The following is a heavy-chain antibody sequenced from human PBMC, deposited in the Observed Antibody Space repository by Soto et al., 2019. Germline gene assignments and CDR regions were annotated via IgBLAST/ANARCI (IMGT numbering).Heavy chain of an antibody. D-gene: IGHD5-12*01. J-gene: IGHJ6*02. CDR1: GGTFSSYT. Sequence: QVQLVQSGAEVKKPGSSVKVSCKASGGTFSSYTISWVRQALGQGLEWMGRIIPILGIANYAQKFQGRVTITANKSTSTAYIDLSCLRSQHTAVYYFAMDIVATITYYYYGLHLCGQGTTVTFSS. V-gene: IGHV1-69*02. CDR3: AMDIVATITYYYYGLHL. CDR2: IIPILGIA.